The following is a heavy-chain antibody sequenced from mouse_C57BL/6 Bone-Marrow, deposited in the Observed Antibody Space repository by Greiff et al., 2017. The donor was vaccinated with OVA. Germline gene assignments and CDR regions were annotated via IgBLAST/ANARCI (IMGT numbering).Heavy chain of an antibody. Sequence: EVKLVESGGGLVQPGGSLSLSCAASGFTFTDYYMSWVRQPPGKGLEWLGFIRNKANGYTTEYSVSVKGRFTISRDNAQSILYLQRKALRTEDSATYYFAGYAVVATEYYAMDYWGQGTSVTVSS. CDR3: AGYAVVATEYYAMDY. D-gene: IGHD1-1*01. CDR2: IRNKANGYTT. CDR1: GFTFTDYY. J-gene: IGHJ4*01. V-gene: IGHV7-3*01.